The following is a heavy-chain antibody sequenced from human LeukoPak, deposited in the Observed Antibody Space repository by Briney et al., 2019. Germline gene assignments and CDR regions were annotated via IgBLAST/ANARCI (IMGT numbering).Heavy chain of an antibody. D-gene: IGHD3-10*02. Sequence: GASVKLSCKASGYTFTSYGIRWVRQAPGQGLEWMGWISAYKGNTYYAQTLQGRVTMTTDNSTGTVYMQLRSLRSDDTAVYYCARDRGGCSGTYYIFYWGLGALVTVSS. V-gene: IGHV1-18*01. CDR2: ISAYKGNT. CDR3: ARDRGGCSGTYYIFY. CDR1: GYTFTSYG. J-gene: IGHJ4*02.